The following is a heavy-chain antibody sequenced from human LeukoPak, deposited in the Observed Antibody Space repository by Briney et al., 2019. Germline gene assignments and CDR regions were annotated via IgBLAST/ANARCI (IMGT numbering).Heavy chain of an antibody. D-gene: IGHD3-16*01. CDR3: ARVGVQAGFDP. J-gene: IGHJ5*02. CDR1: GGSISNYY. V-gene: IGHV4-59*01. Sequence: PSETLSLNCTVSGGSISNYYWSWIRQPPGKGLEWIAFIYYSGSTNYNPSLRSRVTISVETSKNQFSLKLSSVTAADTAVYYCARVGVQAGFDPWGQGTLVTVSS. CDR2: IYYSGST.